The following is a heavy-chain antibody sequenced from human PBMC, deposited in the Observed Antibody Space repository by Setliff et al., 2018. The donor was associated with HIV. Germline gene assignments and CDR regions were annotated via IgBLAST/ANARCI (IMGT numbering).Heavy chain of an antibody. J-gene: IGHJ6*02. CDR1: NYSISSAYY. CDR2: IYHSGST. D-gene: IGHD6-19*01. CDR3: ARRPAGAVAGGYGMDV. V-gene: IGHV4-38-2*01. Sequence: SETLSPTCAVSNYSISSAYYWGWIRHPPGKGLEWIGSIYHSGSTYYNPSLKSRVTISVDASKNQFSLKLSSVTAADTAVYYCARRPAGAVAGGYGMDVWGQGTTVTVSS.